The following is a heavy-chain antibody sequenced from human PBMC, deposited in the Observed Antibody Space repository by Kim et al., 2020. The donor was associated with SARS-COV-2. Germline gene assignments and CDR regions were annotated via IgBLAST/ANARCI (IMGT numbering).Heavy chain of an antibody. CDR3: ARSLNAKIAAAGTAWAY. J-gene: IGHJ4*02. CDR1: GYTFTGYY. CDR2: INPNSGGT. Sequence: ASVKVSCKASGYTFTGYYMHWVRQAPGQGLEWMGRINPNSGGTNYAQKFQGRVTMTRDTSISTAYMELSRLRSDDTAVYYCARSLNAKIAAAGTAWAYWGQGTLVTVSS. V-gene: IGHV1-2*06. D-gene: IGHD6-13*01.